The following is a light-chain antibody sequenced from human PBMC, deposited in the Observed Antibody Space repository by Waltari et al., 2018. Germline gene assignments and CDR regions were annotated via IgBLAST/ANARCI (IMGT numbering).Light chain of an antibody. J-gene: IGKJ1*01. CDR2: AAS. V-gene: IGKV1-6*01. CDR3: LQDYIYPWT. CDR1: QGIRND. Sequence: AIQMTQSPSSLSASVGGRVTITCRASQGIRNDLGWYQQKPGKAPKVLIYAASSLQSGVPTRFSGSGSGTDFTLTISSLQPDDFATYYCLQDYIYPWTFGQGTKVEIK.